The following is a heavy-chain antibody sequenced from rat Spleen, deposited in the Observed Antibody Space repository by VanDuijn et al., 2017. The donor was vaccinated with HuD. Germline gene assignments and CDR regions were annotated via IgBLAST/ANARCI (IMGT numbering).Heavy chain of an antibody. V-gene: IGHV2-1*01. Sequence: QVQLKESGPGLVQPSQTLSLTCTVSGFSLISNSVSWVRQPPGKGLEWMGAIWNGGGTDYNSALKSRLSISRDTSKSQVFLARNSLQTEDTAIYFCTWSGYNFGYWGQGAMVTVSS. CDR3: TWSGYNFGY. CDR1: GFSLISNS. J-gene: IGHJ2*01. D-gene: IGHD4-3*01. CDR2: IWNGGGT.